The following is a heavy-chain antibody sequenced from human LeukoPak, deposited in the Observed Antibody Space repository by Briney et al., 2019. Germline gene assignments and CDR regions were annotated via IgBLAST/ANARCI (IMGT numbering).Heavy chain of an antibody. CDR3: AREHYYDSSGYLCAFDI. Sequence: ASVKVSCKASGYTFTSYAMNWVRQAPGQGLEWMGWINTNTGNPTYAQGFTGRFVFSLDTSVSTAYLQISSLKAEDTAVYYCAREHYYDSSGYLCAFDIWGQGTMVTVSS. CDR2: INTNTGNP. CDR1: GYTFTSYA. D-gene: IGHD3-22*01. J-gene: IGHJ3*02. V-gene: IGHV7-4-1*02.